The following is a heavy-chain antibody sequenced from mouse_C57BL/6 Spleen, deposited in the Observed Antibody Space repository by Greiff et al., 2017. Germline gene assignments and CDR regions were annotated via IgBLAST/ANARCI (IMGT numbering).Heavy chain of an antibody. Sequence: EVKLMESGGGLVKPGGSLKLSCAASGFTFSDYGMHWVRQAPEKGLEWVAYISSGSSTIYYADTVKGRFTISRDNAKTTLFLQMTSLRSEDTAMYYCARIWSGYAMDYWGQGTSVTVSS. CDR1: GFTFSDYG. J-gene: IGHJ4*01. V-gene: IGHV5-17*01. CDR2: ISSGSSTI. CDR3: ARIWSGYAMDY. D-gene: IGHD1-1*02.